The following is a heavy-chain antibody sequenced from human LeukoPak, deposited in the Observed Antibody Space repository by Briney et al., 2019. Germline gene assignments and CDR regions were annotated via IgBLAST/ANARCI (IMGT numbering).Heavy chain of an antibody. Sequence: SETLSLTCAVYGASFSEYYWSWIRQPSGKGLEWIGEINHSVRTNYNPSPKSRATISLDTSKNQFPLKLSSVPAADTAVYYCARGQSLGSYNWFDPWGQGTLVTVSS. J-gene: IGHJ5*02. D-gene: IGHD6-19*01. CDR1: GASFSEYY. CDR3: ARGQSLGSYNWFDP. V-gene: IGHV4-34*01. CDR2: INHSVRT.